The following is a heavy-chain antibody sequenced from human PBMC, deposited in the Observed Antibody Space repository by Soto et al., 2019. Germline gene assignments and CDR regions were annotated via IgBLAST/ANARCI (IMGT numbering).Heavy chain of an antibody. CDR2: IKSKTDGGTT. CDR3: TTGIRFLEWLAYYYYGMDV. D-gene: IGHD3-3*01. CDR1: GFTFSNAW. J-gene: IGHJ6*02. Sequence: EVQLVESGGGLVKPGGSLRLSCAASGFTFSNAWMSWVRQAPGKGLEWVGRIKSKTDGGTTDYAAPVKGRFTISRDDSKNTLYLKMNSLKTEDTAVYYCTTGIRFLEWLAYYYYGMDVWGQGTTVTVSS. V-gene: IGHV3-15*01.